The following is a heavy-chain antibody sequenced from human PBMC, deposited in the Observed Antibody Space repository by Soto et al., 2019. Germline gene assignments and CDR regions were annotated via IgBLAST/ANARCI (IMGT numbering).Heavy chain of an antibody. CDR1: GGSISSSSYY. CDR2: IYYSGST. V-gene: IGHV4-39*01. J-gene: IGHJ4*02. D-gene: IGHD6-13*01. Sequence: ADTLSLTCTVSGGSISSSSYYWGWIRQPPGKGLEWIGSIYYSGSTYYNPSLKSRVTISVDTSKNQFSLKLSSVTAADTAVYYCARISKCWAAAGTDFDYWGQGTLVTVSS. CDR3: ARISKCWAAAGTDFDY.